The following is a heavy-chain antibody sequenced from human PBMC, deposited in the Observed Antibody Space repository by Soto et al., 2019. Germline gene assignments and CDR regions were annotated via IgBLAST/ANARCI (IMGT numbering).Heavy chain of an antibody. CDR1: GFTFSSYS. CDR3: ASNLGRSIFGVVSPFDY. J-gene: IGHJ4*02. D-gene: IGHD3-3*01. Sequence: GGSLRLSCAASGFTFSSYSMNWVRQAPGKGLEWVSSISSSSSYIYYADSVKGRFTISRDNAKNSLYLQMNSLRAEDTAVYYCASNLGRSIFGVVSPFDYWGQGTLVTVSS. V-gene: IGHV3-21*01. CDR2: ISSSSSYI.